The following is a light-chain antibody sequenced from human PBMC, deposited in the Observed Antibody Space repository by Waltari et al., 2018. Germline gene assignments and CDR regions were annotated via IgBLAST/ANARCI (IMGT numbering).Light chain of an antibody. J-gene: IGKJ3*01. V-gene: IGKV3-20*01. CDR1: QSVSSSY. CDR2: GAS. Sequence: ESVLTQSPGTLSLSPGERDNLSCRASQSVSSSYLAWYQQKPGQAPRLLIDGASSRATGIPDSFSGSGSGTDFTLAISRLEPEYFAVYYCQQYGSSPVTFGPGTKVDI. CDR3: QQYGSSPVT.